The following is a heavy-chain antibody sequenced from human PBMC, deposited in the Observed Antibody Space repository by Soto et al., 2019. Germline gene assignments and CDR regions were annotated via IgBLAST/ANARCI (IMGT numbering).Heavy chain of an antibody. CDR2: IKQDGSEK. CDR3: ARTPNSSSWTGYFDY. CDR1: GFTFSSYW. V-gene: IGHV3-7*01. J-gene: IGHJ4*02. Sequence: GESLKISCAASGFTFSSYWMSWVRQAPGKGLEWVANIKQDGSEKYYVDSVKGRFTISRDNAKNSLYLQMNSLRAEDTAVYYCARTPNSSSWTGYFDYWGQGTLVTVSS. D-gene: IGHD6-13*01.